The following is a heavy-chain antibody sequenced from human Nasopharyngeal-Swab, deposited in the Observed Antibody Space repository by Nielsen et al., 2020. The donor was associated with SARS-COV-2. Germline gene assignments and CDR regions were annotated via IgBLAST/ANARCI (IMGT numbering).Heavy chain of an antibody. V-gene: IGHV3-7*03. J-gene: IGHJ6*03. CDR2: IKQDGSEK. Sequence: GGSLRLSCAASGFTFSSYWMSWVRQAPGKGLEWVANIKQDGSEKYYVDSVKGRLTISRDNAKNSLYLQMNSLRAEDTAVYYCAREVLESYYYYYYMDVWGKGTTVTVSS. D-gene: IGHD3-3*01. CDR1: GFTFSSYW. CDR3: AREVLESYYYYYYMDV.